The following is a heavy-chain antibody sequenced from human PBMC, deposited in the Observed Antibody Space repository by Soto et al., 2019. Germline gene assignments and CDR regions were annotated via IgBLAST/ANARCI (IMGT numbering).Heavy chain of an antibody. CDR3: ARVNTPFYYYYYGMDV. D-gene: IGHD2-15*01. CDR2: IIPIFGTA. Sequence: ASVKVSCKASGGPFSSYAISWVRQAPGRGLEWMGGIIPIFGTANYAQKFQGRVTNTADESTSTAYMELSSLRSEDTAVYYCARVNTPFYYYYYGMDVWGQGTTVTVSS. V-gene: IGHV1-69*13. J-gene: IGHJ6*02. CDR1: GGPFSSYA.